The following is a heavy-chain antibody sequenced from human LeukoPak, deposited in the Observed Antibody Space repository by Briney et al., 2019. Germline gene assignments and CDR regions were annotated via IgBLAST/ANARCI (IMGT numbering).Heavy chain of an antibody. J-gene: IGHJ4*02. V-gene: IGHV1-69*01. CDR2: IIPIFGTA. Sequence: SVKDSCKASGGTFISYAISWVRQAPGQGLEWMGGIIPIFGTANYAQKFQGRVTITADESTSTAYMELSSLRSEDTAVYYCAREGYSGSYYADYWGQGTLVTVSS. CDR1: GGTFISYA. CDR3: AREGYSGSYYADY. D-gene: IGHD1-26*01.